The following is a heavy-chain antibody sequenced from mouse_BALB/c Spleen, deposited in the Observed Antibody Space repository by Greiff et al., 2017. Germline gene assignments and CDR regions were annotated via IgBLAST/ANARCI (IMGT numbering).Heavy chain of an antibody. CDR1: GFTFTDYY. Sequence: EVKLMESGGGLVQPGGSLRLSCATSGFTFTDYYMSWVRQPPGKALEWLGFIRNKANGYTTEYSASVKGRFTISRDNSQSILYLQMNTLRAEDSATYYCARGGYGIYYFDYWGQGTTLTVSS. CDR2: IRNKANGYTT. V-gene: IGHV7-3*02. CDR3: ARGGYGIYYFDY. J-gene: IGHJ2*01. D-gene: IGHD2-14*01.